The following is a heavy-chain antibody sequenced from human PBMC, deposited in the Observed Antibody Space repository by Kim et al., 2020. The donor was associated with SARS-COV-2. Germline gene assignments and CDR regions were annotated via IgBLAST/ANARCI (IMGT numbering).Heavy chain of an antibody. J-gene: IGHJ5*02. Sequence: GGSLRLSCAASGFTFDDYAMHWVRQAPGKGLEWVSGISWNSGSIGYADSVKGRFTISRDNAKNSLYLQMNSLRAEDTALYYCATLDWFDPWGQGTLVTVSS. CDR1: GFTFDDYA. V-gene: IGHV3-9*01. CDR2: ISWNSGSI. CDR3: ATLDWFDP.